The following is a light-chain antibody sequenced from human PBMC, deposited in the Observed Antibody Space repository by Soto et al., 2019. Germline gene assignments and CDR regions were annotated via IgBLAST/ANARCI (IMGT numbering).Light chain of an antibody. J-gene: IGKJ1*01. V-gene: IGKV4-1*01. Sequence: DIVMTQSPDSLAVSLGERATINCKSSQNVLSTSNNRNYLAWYQHKPGQPPQLLVSWASTRDSAVPDRFSGRGSWTDFTPPISRLQAEDAGVYYGQQYYTTPPTFGQGTKVEI. CDR2: WAS. CDR1: QNVLSTSNNRNY. CDR3: QQYYTTPPT.